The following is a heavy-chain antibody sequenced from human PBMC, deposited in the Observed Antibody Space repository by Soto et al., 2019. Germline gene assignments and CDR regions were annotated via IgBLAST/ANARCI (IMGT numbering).Heavy chain of an antibody. CDR2: IYYSGST. D-gene: IGHD6-13*01. Sequence: PSETLSLTCTVSGGSISSYYWSWIRQPPGKGLEWIGYIYYSGSTNYNPSLKSRVTISVDTSKNQFSLKLSSVTAADTAVYYCARDRVFKGAAGYYGMDVWGQGTTVTVSS. J-gene: IGHJ6*02. CDR3: ARDRVFKGAAGYYGMDV. V-gene: IGHV4-59*01. CDR1: GGSISSYY.